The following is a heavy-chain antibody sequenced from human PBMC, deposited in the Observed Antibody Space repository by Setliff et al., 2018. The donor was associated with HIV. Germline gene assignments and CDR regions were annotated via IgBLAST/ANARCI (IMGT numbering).Heavy chain of an antibody. CDR3: ARDPHYFDTSGYYSYFYFDF. Sequence: PSETLSLTCAVYGGSFSGYYWNWIRQTPGKGLEWIGEISHSGSTKFNPSLKSRVTISVDTSKRQFSLNLRSMSAADTAVYYCARDPHYFDTSGYYSYFYFDFWGQGMLVTVSS. CDR2: ISHSGST. V-gene: IGHV4-34*01. D-gene: IGHD3-22*01. J-gene: IGHJ4*02. CDR1: GGSFSGYY.